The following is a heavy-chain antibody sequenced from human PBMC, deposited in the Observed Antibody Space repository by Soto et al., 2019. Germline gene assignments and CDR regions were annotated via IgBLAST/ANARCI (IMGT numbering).Heavy chain of an antibody. D-gene: IGHD3-3*01. Sequence: GGSLRLSCAASGFTFSSYSMNWVRQAPGKGLEWVSYISSSSSTIYYADSVKGRFTISRDNAKNSLYLQMNSLRAEDTAVYYCARDGRFLEWLPMGYYYYYMDVWGKGTTVTVSS. J-gene: IGHJ6*03. V-gene: IGHV3-48*01. CDR2: ISSSSSTI. CDR1: GFTFSSYS. CDR3: ARDGRFLEWLPMGYYYYYMDV.